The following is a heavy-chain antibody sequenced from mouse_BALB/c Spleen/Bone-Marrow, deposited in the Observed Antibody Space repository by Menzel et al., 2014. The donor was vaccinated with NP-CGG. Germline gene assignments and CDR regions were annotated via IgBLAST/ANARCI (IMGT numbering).Heavy chain of an antibody. J-gene: IGHJ2*03. D-gene: IGHD4-1*01. CDR1: GFSLTSYG. CDR2: IWAGGST. V-gene: IGHV2-9*02. CDR3: ARTGFDY. Sequence: VQGVESGPGLVAPSQSLSITCTVSGFSLTSYGVHWVRQPPGKGLEWLGVIWAGGSTNYNSALMSRLSISKDNSKSQVFLKMNSLQTDDTAMYYCARTGFDYWGQGPSLTVSS.